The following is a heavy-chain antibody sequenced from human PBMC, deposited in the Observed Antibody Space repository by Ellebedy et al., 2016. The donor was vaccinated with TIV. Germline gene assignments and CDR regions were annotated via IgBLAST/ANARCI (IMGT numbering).Heavy chain of an antibody. CDR2: MNNNGGNT. CDR3: VKDRGDIIRDFGY. Sequence: PGGSLRLSCSASGFTFSHYAMHWVRQAPGKGLEYVSAMNNNGGNTYYADSVKGRFTISRDNSKNTLYLQMDSLRPEDTAMYYCVKDRGDIIRDFGYWGQGTLVTVSS. J-gene: IGHJ4*02. D-gene: IGHD2-21*02. V-gene: IGHV3-64D*06. CDR1: GFTFSHYA.